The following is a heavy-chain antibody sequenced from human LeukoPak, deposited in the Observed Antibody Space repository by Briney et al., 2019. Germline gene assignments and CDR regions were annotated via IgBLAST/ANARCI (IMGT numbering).Heavy chain of an antibody. Sequence: PGGSLRLSCAVSGFTFSSYAMSWVRQAPGKGLEWVSAISGSGGTTYYADSVKGRFTITRDNSKNTLYLQMNSLRAEDTAVYYCAKVGYCSSTSCYPTYYFDYSGQGTLVTVSS. CDR2: ISGSGGTT. V-gene: IGHV3-23*01. J-gene: IGHJ4*02. CDR3: AKVGYCSSTSCYPTYYFDY. CDR1: GFTFSSYA. D-gene: IGHD2-2*01.